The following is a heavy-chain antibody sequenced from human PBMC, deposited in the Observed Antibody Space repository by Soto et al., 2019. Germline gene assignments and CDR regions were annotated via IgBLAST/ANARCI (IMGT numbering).Heavy chain of an antibody. V-gene: IGHV3-23*01. Sequence: EVQLLESGGGLVQPGGSLRLSCVASGFTFSNYAMSWVRQAPGKGLEWVSGISGSGGTTDYADSVKGRFTISRDNSKNTLYLQMNGLRAEDTATYHCAKDRGLYSHDKSGWFDYWGQGTLVTVSS. J-gene: IGHJ4*02. D-gene: IGHD3-22*01. CDR1: GFTFSNYA. CDR2: ISGSGGTT. CDR3: AKDRGLYSHDKSGWFDY.